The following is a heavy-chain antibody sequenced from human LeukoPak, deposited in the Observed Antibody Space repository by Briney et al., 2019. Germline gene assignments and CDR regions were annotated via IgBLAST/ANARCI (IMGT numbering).Heavy chain of an antibody. D-gene: IGHD1-7*01. CDR3: ARRRAGTRPVDY. CDR1: GFTFSNYA. CDR2: INHSGST. Sequence: PGGSLRLSCAVSGFTFSNYAMNWIRQPPGKGLEWIGEINHSGSTNYNPSLKSRVTISVDTSKNQFSLKLSSVTAADTAVYYCARRRAGTRPVDYWGQGTLVTVSS. V-gene: IGHV4-34*01. J-gene: IGHJ4*02.